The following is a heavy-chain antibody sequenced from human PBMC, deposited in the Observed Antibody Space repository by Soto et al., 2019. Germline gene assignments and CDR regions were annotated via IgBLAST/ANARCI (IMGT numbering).Heavy chain of an antibody. V-gene: IGHV1-18*01. CDR2: ISAYNGNT. J-gene: IGHJ6*02. CDR3: AREQQQLGRGYYGMDV. CDR1: GYTFTSYG. D-gene: IGHD6-13*01. Sequence: ASVKVSCKASGYTFTSYGISWVRQAPGQGLEWMGWISAYNGNTNYAQKLQGRVTMTTDPSTGTAYMELGSLRSDDTAVYYCAREQQQLGRGYYGMDVWGQGTTVTVSS.